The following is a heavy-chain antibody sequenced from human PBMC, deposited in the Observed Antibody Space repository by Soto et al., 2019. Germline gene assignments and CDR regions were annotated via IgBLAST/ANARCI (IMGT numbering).Heavy chain of an antibody. Sequence: QVQLQQWGAGLLKPSETLSLTCGVYGGSFSGNYWSWIRQPPGEGLEWIGEIDPSGRTNYSPSLKSRPTISADTSKNQFSLKLSSVIAADTAVYYCARGRDGGGASWGQGTLVTVSS. CDR3: ARGRDGGGAS. CDR1: GGSFSGNY. D-gene: IGHD4-17*01. CDR2: IDPSGRT. V-gene: IGHV4-34*02. J-gene: IGHJ5*02.